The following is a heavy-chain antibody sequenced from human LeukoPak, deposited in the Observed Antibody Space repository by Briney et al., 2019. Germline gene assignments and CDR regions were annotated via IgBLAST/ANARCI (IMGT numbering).Heavy chain of an antibody. D-gene: IGHD4-17*01. CDR2: ISWNSGSI. CDR3: AKGMTTVTTDAFDI. CDR1: GFTFSSYS. V-gene: IGHV3-9*03. J-gene: IGHJ3*02. Sequence: PGGSLRLSCAASGFTFSSYSMNWVRQAPGKGLEWVSGISWNSGSIGYADSVKGRFTISRDNAKNSLYLQMNSLRAEDMALYYCAKGMTTVTTDAFDIWGQGTMVTVSS.